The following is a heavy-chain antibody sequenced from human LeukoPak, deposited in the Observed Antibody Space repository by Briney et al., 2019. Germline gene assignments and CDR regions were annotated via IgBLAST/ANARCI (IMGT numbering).Heavy chain of an antibody. CDR1: GGTFISYA. J-gene: IGHJ4*02. CDR2: IIPILGTA. Sequence: ASVKVSCKASGGTFISYAISWVRQAPGQGLEWMGGIIPILGTANYAQKFQGRVTITADESTSTAYMELSSLRSEDTAVYYCARDLGLELPYYFDYWGQGALVTVSS. V-gene: IGHV1-69*13. D-gene: IGHD1-7*01. CDR3: ARDLGLELPYYFDY.